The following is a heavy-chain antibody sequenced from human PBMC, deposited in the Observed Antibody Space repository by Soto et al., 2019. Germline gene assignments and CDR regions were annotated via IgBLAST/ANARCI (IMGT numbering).Heavy chain of an antibody. Sequence: EVQLVESGGGLVQPGGSLRLSCAASGFTFSSYWMSWVRQAPGKGLEWVANIKQDGSEKYYVDSVKGRFTISRDNAKNSLYLQMNSLRAEDTAVCYCARDLLGGGGSMDVWGQGTTVTVSS. D-gene: IGHD3-16*01. CDR1: GFTFSSYW. J-gene: IGHJ6*02. V-gene: IGHV3-7*05. CDR2: IKQDGSEK. CDR3: ARDLLGGGGSMDV.